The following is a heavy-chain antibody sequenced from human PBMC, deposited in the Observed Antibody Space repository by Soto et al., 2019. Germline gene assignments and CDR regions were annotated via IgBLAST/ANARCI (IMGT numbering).Heavy chain of an antibody. CDR3: ARESSTGPLYSYGLAPFDY. Sequence: SETLSLTCTVSGGSISSGGYYWSWIRQHPGRGLEWIGYIYYTGSAYYNPSLESRVTISVDTSKNQFSLKLSSVTAADTAVYYCARESSTGPLYSYGLAPFDYWGQGTLVTVSS. D-gene: IGHD5-18*01. CDR1: GGSISSGGYY. V-gene: IGHV4-31*03. J-gene: IGHJ4*02. CDR2: IYYTGSA.